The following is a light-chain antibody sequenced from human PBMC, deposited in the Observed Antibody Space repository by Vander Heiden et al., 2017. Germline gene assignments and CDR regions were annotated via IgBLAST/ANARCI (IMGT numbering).Light chain of an antibody. CDR1: SVAVSADNH. J-gene: IGLJ2*01. Sequence: QTVVTLAPSFSVSPGGTVTLTCGLSSVAVSADNHPSWVQQTPGQAPRTLIYRASTRSSGVPDRFSGSILGNKAALTITGAQANDESVYYCVLYMGKGIWVFGGGTKLTVL. CDR3: VLYMGKGIWV. CDR2: RAS. V-gene: IGLV8-61*01.